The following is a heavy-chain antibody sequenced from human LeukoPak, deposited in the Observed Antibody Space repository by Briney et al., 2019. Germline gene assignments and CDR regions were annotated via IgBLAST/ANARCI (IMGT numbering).Heavy chain of an antibody. D-gene: IGHD3-16*01. Sequence: GGSLRLSCAASGFTFSSYWMFWVRQPPGKGLGWVATIKKDGSEKDYVDSVKGRFTISRDNAKNSLYLQMSNLRAEDTAVYFCARGGGLDVWGQGATVTVSS. J-gene: IGHJ6*02. CDR3: ARGGGLDV. CDR1: GFTFSSYW. CDR2: IKKDGSEK. V-gene: IGHV3-7*03.